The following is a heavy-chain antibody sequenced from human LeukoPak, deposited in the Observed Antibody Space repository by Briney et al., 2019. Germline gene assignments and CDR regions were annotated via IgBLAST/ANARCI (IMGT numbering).Heavy chain of an antibody. CDR1: GFTFSSYW. V-gene: IGHV3-74*01. CDR3: AKHQVRSHDY. Sequence: GGSLRLSCAASGFTFSSYWMNWVRQAPGKGLVWVSRIASDGSSTTYADSVKGRFSISRDNAKNTLYLQMSSLRAEDTAVYFCAKHQVRSHDYWGQGTLVTVSS. J-gene: IGHJ4*02. CDR2: IASDGSST.